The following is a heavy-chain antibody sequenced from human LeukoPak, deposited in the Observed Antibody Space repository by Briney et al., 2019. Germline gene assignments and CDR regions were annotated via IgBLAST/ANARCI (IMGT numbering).Heavy chain of an antibody. CDR1: GFTFSSYE. V-gene: IGHV3-21*01. CDR2: ISSSSSYK. Sequence: GGSLRLSCAASGFTFSSYEMNWVRQAPGKGLEWVSFISSSSSYKYYADSVKGRFTIARDNAKNSLYLQLSSLRAEDTAIYYCATATGSGLDDYNYYYMDVWGKGTTVTVSS. CDR3: ATATGSGLDDYNYYYMDV. J-gene: IGHJ6*03. D-gene: IGHD3-10*01.